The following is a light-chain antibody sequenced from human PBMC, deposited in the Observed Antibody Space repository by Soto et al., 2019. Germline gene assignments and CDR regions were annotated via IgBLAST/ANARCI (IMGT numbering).Light chain of an antibody. Sequence: QSALTQPPSASGSPGQSVTISCTGTSSDVGGYNSVSWYQHHPGKAPKLMIYEVSKRPSGVPDRLSGSKSANTASLTASWLQAEDEADYYCSSYAGSNNYVFGTGTKLTVL. CDR1: SSDVGGYNS. CDR3: SSYAGSNNYV. J-gene: IGLJ1*01. V-gene: IGLV2-8*01. CDR2: EVS.